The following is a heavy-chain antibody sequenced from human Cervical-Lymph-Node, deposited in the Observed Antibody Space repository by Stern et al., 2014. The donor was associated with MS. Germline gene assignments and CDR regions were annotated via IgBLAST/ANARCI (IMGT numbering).Heavy chain of an antibody. D-gene: IGHD4-23*01. CDR1: GFTFSSYG. J-gene: IGHJ3*02. V-gene: IGHV3-33*01. CDR3: ARDDEVEDPNSHGLDI. Sequence: QVQLVESGGGVVQPGGSLRLSCVASGFTFSSYGMHWVRQAPGKGLEWVALIWNHGNNKVYADPVKGRFTISRDNSENTLYLQMNSLRAEDTAMYYCARDDEVEDPNSHGLDIWGQGTVVTVSS. CDR2: IWNHGNNK.